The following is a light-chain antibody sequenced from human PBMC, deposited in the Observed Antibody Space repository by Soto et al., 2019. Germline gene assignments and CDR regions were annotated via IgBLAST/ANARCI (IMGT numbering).Light chain of an antibody. CDR2: AAS. J-gene: IGKJ3*01. CDR3: QKYNSAPF. V-gene: IGKV1-27*01. Sequence: DIQMTQSPSSLSASVGDRVTITCRASQGISNYLAWYQQKPGKVPKLLIYAASTLQSGVPSRFSDSGSGTDFTLTISSLQPEDVATYYCQKYNSAPFFGPGTKVDIK. CDR1: QGISNY.